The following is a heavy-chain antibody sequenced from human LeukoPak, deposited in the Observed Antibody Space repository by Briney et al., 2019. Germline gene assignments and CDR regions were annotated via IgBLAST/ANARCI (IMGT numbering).Heavy chain of an antibody. CDR3: AKDPYDSSGYYWPFGFDY. D-gene: IGHD3-22*01. CDR1: GFTFDDYA. CDR2: ISWNSGSI. Sequence: GRSLRLSCAASGFTFDDYAMHWVRQAPGKGLEWVSGISWNSGSIGYADSVKGRFTISRDNAKNSLYLQMNSLRAEDTALYYCAKDPYDSSGYYWPFGFDYWGQGTLVTVSS. V-gene: IGHV3-9*01. J-gene: IGHJ4*02.